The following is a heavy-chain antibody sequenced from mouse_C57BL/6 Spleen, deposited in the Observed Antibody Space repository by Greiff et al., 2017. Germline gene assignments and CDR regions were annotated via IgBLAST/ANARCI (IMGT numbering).Heavy chain of an antibody. D-gene: IGHD1-1*01. CDR1: GYTFPSYG. V-gene: IGHV1-81*01. CDR3: AKASGSNYRFAY. J-gene: IGHJ3*01. Sequence: VQRVESGAELARPGASVTLSCKASGYTFPSYGISWVKQRTGQGLEWIGEIYPRSGNTYYNEKFKGKATRTADKSSSTAYMELRSLTSEDSAVYFCAKASGSNYRFAYWGQGTLVTVSA. CDR2: IYPRSGNT.